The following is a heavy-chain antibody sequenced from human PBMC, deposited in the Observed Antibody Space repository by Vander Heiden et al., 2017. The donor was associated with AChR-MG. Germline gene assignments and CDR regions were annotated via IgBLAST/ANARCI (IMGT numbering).Heavy chain of an antibody. V-gene: IGHV1-69*01. CDR1: GGTFSSSA. D-gene: IGHD5-18*01. CDR2: IIPIFGTA. J-gene: IGHJ6*02. CDR3: ARDPGYSYGYGVGYYYGMDV. Sequence: QVQLVQSGAEVKKPGSSVKVSCKASGGTFSSSAISGVRQAPGQGLEWMGGIIPIFGTANYAQKFQGRVTITADESTSTAYMELSSLRSEDTAVYYCARDPGYSYGYGVGYYYGMDVWGQGTTVTVSS.